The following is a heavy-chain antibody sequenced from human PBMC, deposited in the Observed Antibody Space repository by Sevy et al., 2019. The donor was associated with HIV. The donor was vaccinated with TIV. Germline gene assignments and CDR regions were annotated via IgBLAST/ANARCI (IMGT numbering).Heavy chain of an antibody. D-gene: IGHD3-3*01. J-gene: IGHJ5*02. CDR1: GFTFSSYS. CDR2: ISSSSSTI. Sequence: GGSLRLSCAASGFTFSSYSMNWVRQAPGKGLEWVSYISSSSSTIYYADSVKGRFTISRDNAKNSLYLRMNSLRAEDTAVYYCARGRSYYDFWSGLGFDPWGQGTLVTVSS. V-gene: IGHV3-48*01. CDR3: ARGRSYYDFWSGLGFDP.